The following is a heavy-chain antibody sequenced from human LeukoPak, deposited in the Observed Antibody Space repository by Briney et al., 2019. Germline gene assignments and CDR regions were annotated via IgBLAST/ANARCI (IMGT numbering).Heavy chain of an antibody. J-gene: IGHJ5*02. CDR2: INPNGGST. CDR3: ARDGRVAGTGENWFDP. V-gene: IGHV1-46*01. D-gene: IGHD6-19*01. Sequence: ASVKVSCKASGYTFTSYYMHWVRQAPGQGLEWMGLINPNGGSTSYTQKFQGRVTMTRDTSTSTVYMELSSLRSEDTAVYYCARDGRVAGTGENWFDPWGQGTLVTVSS. CDR1: GYTFTSYY.